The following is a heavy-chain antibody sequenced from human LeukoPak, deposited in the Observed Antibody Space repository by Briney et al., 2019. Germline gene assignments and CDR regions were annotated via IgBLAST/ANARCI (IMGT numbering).Heavy chain of an antibody. J-gene: IGHJ6*03. D-gene: IGHD1-26*01. Sequence: GGSLRLSCAASGFTFSSYSMNWVRQAPGKGLEWVSSISSSSYIYYADSVKGRFTISRDNAKNSLYLQTNSLRAEDTAVYYCARAQWGYYYYYMDVWGKGTTVTVSS. CDR2: ISSSSYI. V-gene: IGHV3-21*01. CDR3: ARAQWGYYYYYMDV. CDR1: GFTFSSYS.